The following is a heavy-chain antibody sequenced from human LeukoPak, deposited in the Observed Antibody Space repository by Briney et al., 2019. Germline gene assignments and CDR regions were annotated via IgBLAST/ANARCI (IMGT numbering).Heavy chain of an antibody. V-gene: IGHV4-61*10. J-gene: IGHJ2*01. D-gene: IGHD1-14*01. Sequence: SETLSLTCTVSGASISSGSYYWSWIRQPAGKGLEWIGYIYYSGSTNYNPSLKSRVTISVDTSKNQFSLKLSSVTAADTAVYYCARNPESELPHWYFDLWGRGTLVTVSS. CDR3: ARNPESELPHWYFDL. CDR1: GASISSGSYY. CDR2: IYYSGST.